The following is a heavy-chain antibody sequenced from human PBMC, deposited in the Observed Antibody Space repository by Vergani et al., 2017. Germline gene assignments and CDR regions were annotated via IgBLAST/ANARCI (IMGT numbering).Heavy chain of an antibody. CDR2: ISGDGGST. CDR3: ARGISCWYY. Sequence: EVQLVESGGGVVQPGGSLRLSCAASGFTFDDYAMHWVRQAPGKGLEWVSLISGDGGSTSYTDTVKGRFTITRDNSKNSLCLQMNSLRAEDTAVYYCARGISCWYYWGQGTLVTGYS. D-gene: IGHD6-19*01. CDR1: GFTFDDYA. J-gene: IGHJ4*02. V-gene: IGHV3-43*02.